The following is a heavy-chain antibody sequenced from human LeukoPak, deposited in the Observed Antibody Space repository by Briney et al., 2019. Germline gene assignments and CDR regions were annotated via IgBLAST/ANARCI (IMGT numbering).Heavy chain of an antibody. V-gene: IGHV3-7*01. J-gene: IGHJ4*02. CDR2: IKQDGSEK. CDR1: GFTFSSYW. D-gene: IGHD3-3*01. CDR3: ARDKDFWSGYLLAD. Sequence: QPGRSLRLSCAASGFTFSSYWMSWVRQAPGKGLEWVANIKQDGSEKYYVDSVKGRFAISRDNAKNSLYLQMNSLRAEDTAVYYCARDKDFWSGYLLADWGQGTLVTVSS.